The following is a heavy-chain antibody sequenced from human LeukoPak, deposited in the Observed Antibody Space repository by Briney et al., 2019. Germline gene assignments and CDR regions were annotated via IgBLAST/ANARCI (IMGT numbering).Heavy chain of an antibody. V-gene: IGHV4-61*02. CDR1: GGSISSGSYY. Sequence: PSETLSLTCTVPGGSISSGSYYWSWIRQPAGKGLEWIGRIYTSGSTNYNPSLKSRVTISVDTSKNQFSLKLSSVTAADTAVYYCARVRGHCSGGSCYPGVLATYYMDVWGKGTTVTISS. D-gene: IGHD2-15*01. J-gene: IGHJ6*03. CDR2: IYTSGST. CDR3: ARVRGHCSGGSCYPGVLATYYMDV.